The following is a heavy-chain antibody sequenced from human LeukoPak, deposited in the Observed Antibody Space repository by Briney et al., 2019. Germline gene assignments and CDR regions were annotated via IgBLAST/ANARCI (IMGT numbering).Heavy chain of an antibody. CDR1: ALTLSSLA. J-gene: IGHJ4*02. CDR2: TRGSGGRT. V-gene: IGHV3-23*01. D-gene: IGHD1-20*01. CDR3: AKDIRGITGTSYFDY. Sequence: GESMRPSSAVSALTLSSLAMSCDSQAPGNGIEWDSATRGSGGRTYYTDSVKGPLTISRHQSKNTTYMQMNSQRTEHTAIYDRAKDIRGITGTSYFDYWGQGTLVTVSS.